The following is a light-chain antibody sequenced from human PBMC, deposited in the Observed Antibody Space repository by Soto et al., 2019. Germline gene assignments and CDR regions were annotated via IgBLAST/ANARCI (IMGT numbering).Light chain of an antibody. CDR3: QSFDGSTVV. CDR1: SSDVGGYNY. CDR2: EVS. Sequence: QSALTQPASVSGSPGQSITISCTGTSSDVGGYNYVSWYQQHPGKAPKLMIYEVSNRPSGVSNRFSGSKSGNTASLAISGLQAEEEGDYFCQSFDGSTVVFGGGTKLTVL. V-gene: IGLV2-14*01. J-gene: IGLJ2*01.